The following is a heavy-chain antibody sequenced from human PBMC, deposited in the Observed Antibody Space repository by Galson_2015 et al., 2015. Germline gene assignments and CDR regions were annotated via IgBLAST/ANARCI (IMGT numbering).Heavy chain of an antibody. J-gene: IGHJ3*02. CDR3: ARSAPYCSGGSCYSVPGAFDI. CDR2: IYPGDSDT. Sequence: SGAEVKKPGESLKISCKGSGYSFTSYWIGWVRQMPGKGLEWMGIIYPGDSDTRYSPSFQGQVTISADKSISTAYLQWSSLKASDTAMYYCARSAPYCSGGSCYSVPGAFDIWGQGTMVTVSS. D-gene: IGHD2-15*01. CDR1: GYSFTSYW. V-gene: IGHV5-51*01.